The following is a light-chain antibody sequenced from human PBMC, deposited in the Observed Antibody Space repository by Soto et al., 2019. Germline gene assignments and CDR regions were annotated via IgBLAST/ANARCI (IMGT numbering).Light chain of an antibody. V-gene: IGLV6-57*04. CDR2: EDK. J-gene: IGLJ3*02. Sequence: NFMLTQPHSMSESPGKTITISCTRSSGSIASHYVQWYQQRPGSAPTTVIYEDKRRPSGVPDRFSGSIDSSSNSASLTISGLEAEDEADYYCQSYNISDHWVFGGGTKLTVL. CDR1: SGSIASHY. CDR3: QSYNISDHWV.